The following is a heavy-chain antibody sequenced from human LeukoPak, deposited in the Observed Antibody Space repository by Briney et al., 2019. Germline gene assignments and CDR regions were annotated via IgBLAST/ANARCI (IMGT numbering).Heavy chain of an antibody. CDR2: IIPILGIA. CDR1: GGTFSSYA. J-gene: IGHJ4*02. D-gene: IGHD4-17*01. V-gene: IGHV1-69*04. CDR3: ARHTVGYYFDY. Sequence: GASVKVSCKASGGTFSSYAISWVRQAPGQGLEWVGRIIPILGIANYAQKFQGRVTITADKSTSTAYMELSSLRSEDTAVYYCARHTVGYYFDYWGQGTLVTVSS.